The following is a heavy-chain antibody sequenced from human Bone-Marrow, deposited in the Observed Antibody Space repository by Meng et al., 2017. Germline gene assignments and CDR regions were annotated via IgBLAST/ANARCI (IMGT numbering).Heavy chain of an antibody. J-gene: IGHJ6*02. CDR1: GFTFSSYA. D-gene: IGHD4-11*01. CDR2: ISYDGSNK. V-gene: IGHV3-30*04. CDR3: AKDLRSDYNHYYYGMDV. Sequence: GGSLRLSCAASGFTFSSYAMHWVRQAPGKGLEWVAVISYDGSNKYYADSVKGRFTISRDNSKNTLYLQMNSLRAEDTAVYYCAKDLRSDYNHYYYGMDVWGQGTTVTVSS.